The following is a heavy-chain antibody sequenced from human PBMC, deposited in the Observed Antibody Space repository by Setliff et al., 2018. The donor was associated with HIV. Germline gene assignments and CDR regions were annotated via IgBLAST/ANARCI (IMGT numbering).Heavy chain of an antibody. J-gene: IGHJ6*02. CDR1: AFTFSSYA. D-gene: IGHD6-13*01. Sequence: GGSLRLSCAASAFTFSSYAMSWVRQAPGKGLGWVSAISGSVGSTYYADSVKGRVTISRDNSKNTLYLQMNSLRAEDAAVYYCAKPAAGSFYYYYYCMDVWGQGTTVTVSS. CDR2: ISGSVGST. CDR3: AKPAAGSFYYYYYCMDV. V-gene: IGHV3-23*01.